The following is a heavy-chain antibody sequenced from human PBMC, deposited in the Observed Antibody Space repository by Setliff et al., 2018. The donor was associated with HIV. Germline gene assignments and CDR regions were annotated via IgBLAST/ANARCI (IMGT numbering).Heavy chain of an antibody. Sequence: PGGPLRLSCAASGFTFSSYGMHWARQAPGKGLEWVAFIQYDGRKNNYADSVKGRFTISRDNSRNTVFLQMNNLRTEDTAVYYCAKCGGTCWHNFFGPWGQGTLVTVSS. CDR3: AKCGGTCWHNFFGP. D-gene: IGHD2-15*01. CDR1: GFTFSSYG. J-gene: IGHJ5*02. CDR2: IQYDGRKN. V-gene: IGHV3-30*02.